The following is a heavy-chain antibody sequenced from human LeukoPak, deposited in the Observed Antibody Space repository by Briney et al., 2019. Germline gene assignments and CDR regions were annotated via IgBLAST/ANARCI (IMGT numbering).Heavy chain of an antibody. CDR3: ARAGDSSGYYSGMGYFQH. D-gene: IGHD3-22*01. J-gene: IGHJ1*01. CDR2: IYHSGST. Sequence: SETLSLTCAVSGGSISSGGYSWSWIRQPPGKGLEWIGYIYHSGSTYYNPSLKSRVTISVDRSKNQFSLKLSSVTAADTAVYYCARAGDSSGYYSGMGYFQHWGQGTLVTVSS. CDR1: GGSISSGGYS. V-gene: IGHV4-30-2*01.